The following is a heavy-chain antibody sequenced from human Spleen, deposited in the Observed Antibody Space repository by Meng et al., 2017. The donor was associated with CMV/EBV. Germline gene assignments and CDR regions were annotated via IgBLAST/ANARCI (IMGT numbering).Heavy chain of an antibody. CDR1: GGSVSSGASS. Sequence: TCAVAGGSVSSGASSWTWVRQHPGKGLEWIGYISHRGSTLYNPSLESRLTISVDTSMNQFSLTLTSVSAADTAVYYCAGAGRTFEYWGQGALVTVSS. CDR2: ISHRGST. V-gene: IGHV4-31*11. D-gene: IGHD1-14*01. J-gene: IGHJ4*02. CDR3: AGAGRTFEY.